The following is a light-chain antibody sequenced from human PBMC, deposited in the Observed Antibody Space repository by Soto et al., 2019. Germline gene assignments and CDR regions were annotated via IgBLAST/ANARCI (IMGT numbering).Light chain of an antibody. CDR2: WAS. CDR3: HQYFRSPQT. J-gene: IGKJ1*01. V-gene: IGKV4-1*01. Sequence: DIVMTQSPDSLAVSLGERATINCKSSQSVLYSSNNKNYLAWYQHKPGQPPKLLIYWASTRESGVPDRFSGSGSGTDFTLTISSLQAEDVALYYCHQYFRSPQTFGQGTKVEIK. CDR1: QSVLYSSNNKNY.